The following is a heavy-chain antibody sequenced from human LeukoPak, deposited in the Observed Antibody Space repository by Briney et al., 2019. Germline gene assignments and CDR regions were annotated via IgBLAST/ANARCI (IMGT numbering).Heavy chain of an antibody. CDR2: ISGDAYAT. V-gene: IGHV3-43*02. J-gene: IGHJ4*02. CDR3: AKSRDSSCYSFDY. Sequence: GGSLRLSCGAFGFIFDDYAMHWVRQAPGKGLEWVSLISGDAYATYYGDSLKGRFTISRDNSKNSLYLQMNSLRVEDTALYYSAKSRDSSCYSFDYGGQGTLVTVSS. CDR1: GFIFDDYA. D-gene: IGHD3-22*01.